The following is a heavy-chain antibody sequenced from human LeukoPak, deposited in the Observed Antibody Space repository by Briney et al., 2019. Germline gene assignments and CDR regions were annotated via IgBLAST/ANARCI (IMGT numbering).Heavy chain of an antibody. CDR1: GYTFTNFY. CDR2: INCSGGTT. J-gene: IGHJ4*02. V-gene: IGHV1-46*01. D-gene: IGHD6-19*01. Sequence: GASVKVSCKTSGYTFTNFYLHWVRQAPGQGLECMGIINCSGGTTNYAQKFQGRVSITRDTSTSAVYMDLSSLRSEDTAVYYCARGSSVWFDYWGQGTLVTVSS. CDR3: ARGSSVWFDY.